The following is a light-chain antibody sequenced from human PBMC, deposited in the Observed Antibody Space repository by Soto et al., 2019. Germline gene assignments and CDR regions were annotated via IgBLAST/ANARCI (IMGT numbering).Light chain of an antibody. CDR1: QSISSTF. CDR2: GAS. CDR3: QQYEISLT. V-gene: IGKV3-20*01. J-gene: IGKJ1*01. Sequence: EIVLTQSPGTLSLSPGEGATLSCRASQSISSTFLAWYQHKPGQAPRVLIYGASRRAAGIPDRFSGSGSGTDFTLTISRLEPEEFAVYYCQQYEISLTCAKGTKLEMK.